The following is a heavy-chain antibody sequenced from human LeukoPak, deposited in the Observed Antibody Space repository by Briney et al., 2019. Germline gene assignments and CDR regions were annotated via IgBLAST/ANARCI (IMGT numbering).Heavy chain of an antibody. CDR2: ISSSGSTI. CDR3: ARDQDKYSSSPLDY. V-gene: IGHV3-11*01. CDR1: GFTFSDYY. J-gene: IGHJ4*02. D-gene: IGHD6-13*01. Sequence: AGGSLRLSCAASGFTFSDYYMSWIRQAPGKGLEWVSYISSSGSTICYADSVKGRFTISRDNAKNSLYLQMNSLRAEDTAVYYCARDQDKYSSSPLDYWGQGTLVTVSS.